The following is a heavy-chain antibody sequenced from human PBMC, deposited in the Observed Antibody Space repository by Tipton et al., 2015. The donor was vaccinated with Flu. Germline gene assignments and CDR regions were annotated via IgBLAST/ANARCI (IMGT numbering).Heavy chain of an antibody. CDR3: VTVPSLLPPRYNHGQGITPFRV. CDR2: IYSEGFHN. D-gene: IGHD5-24*01. CDR1: GFTFTSFG. V-gene: IGHV3-33*03. Sequence: SLRLSCVASGFTFTSFGMHWVRQAPGKGLVWVAMIYSEGFHNYHADSVRGRFAISRDNSKNTLFLQMNDLRAEDTVMYYCVTVPSLLPPRYNHGQGITPFRVWGQGKIV. J-gene: IGHJ3*01.